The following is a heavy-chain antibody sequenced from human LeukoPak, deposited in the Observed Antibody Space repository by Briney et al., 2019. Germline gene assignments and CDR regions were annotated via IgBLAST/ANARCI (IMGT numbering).Heavy chain of an antibody. Sequence: GGSLRLSCAASGFTVSSNYMSWVRQAPGKGLEWVSVIYSGGSTYYADSVEGRFTISRHNSKNTLYLQMNSLRAEDTAVYYCAREDRMSRVDPWGQGTLVTVSS. V-gene: IGHV3-53*04. CDR2: IYSGGST. CDR1: GFTVSSNY. CDR3: AREDRMSRVDP. J-gene: IGHJ5*02. D-gene: IGHD2-15*01.